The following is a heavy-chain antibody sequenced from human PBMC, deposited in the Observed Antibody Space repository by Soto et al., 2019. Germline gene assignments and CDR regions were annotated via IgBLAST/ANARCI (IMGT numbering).Heavy chain of an antibody. CDR2: IIPIFGTA. CDR1: GGTFSSYA. Sequence: GASVKVSCKASGGTFSSYAISWVRQAPGQGLEWMGGIIPIFGTANYAQKFQGRVTITADESTSTAYMELSSLRSEDAAVYYCAGKIGPPSYNWNYVSFPWFGPWGQGTLVTVSS. J-gene: IGHJ5*02. V-gene: IGHV1-69*13. D-gene: IGHD1-7*01. CDR3: AGKIGPPSYNWNYVSFPWFGP.